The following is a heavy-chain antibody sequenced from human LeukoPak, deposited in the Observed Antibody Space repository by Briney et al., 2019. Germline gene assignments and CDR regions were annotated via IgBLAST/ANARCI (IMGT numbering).Heavy chain of an antibody. J-gene: IGHJ3*02. Sequence: SETLSLTCAVYGGSFSGYYWSWIRQPPGKGLEWIGEINHSGSTNYNPSLKSRVTISVDTSKNQFSLKLSSVTAADTAVYYCARATMVRGVPNAFDIWGQGTMVTVSS. V-gene: IGHV4-34*01. CDR3: ARATMVRGVPNAFDI. D-gene: IGHD3-10*01. CDR1: GGSFSGYY. CDR2: INHSGST.